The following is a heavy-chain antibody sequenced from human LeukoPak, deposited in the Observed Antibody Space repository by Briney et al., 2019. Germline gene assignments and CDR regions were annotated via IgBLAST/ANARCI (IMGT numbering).Heavy chain of an antibody. CDR1: GFTFSDYY. Sequence: PGRSLRLSCAASGFTFSDYYMSWIRQAPGKGLEWVSYISSSGSTIYYADSVKGRFTISRDNAKNSLYLQMNSLRAEDTAVYYCARHYCGGDCYWLDYWGQGTLVTVSS. J-gene: IGHJ4*02. CDR2: ISSSGSTI. D-gene: IGHD2-21*02. V-gene: IGHV3-11*01. CDR3: ARHYCGGDCYWLDY.